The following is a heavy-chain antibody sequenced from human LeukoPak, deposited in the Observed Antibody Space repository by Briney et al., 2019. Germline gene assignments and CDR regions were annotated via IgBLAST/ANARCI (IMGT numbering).Heavy chain of an antibody. CDR3: ARSDGYGLVGI. CDR2: IYSSGST. V-gene: IGHV4-59*12. J-gene: IGHJ3*02. CDR1: GGSISTYY. D-gene: IGHD5-18*01. Sequence: SETLSLTCTVSGGSISTYYWSWIRQPPGKGLEWIGSIYSSGSTYYNPSLKSRVIIMIDTPKNHFSLTLSSVTAADTAVYYCARSDGYGLVGIWGQGTMVTVSS.